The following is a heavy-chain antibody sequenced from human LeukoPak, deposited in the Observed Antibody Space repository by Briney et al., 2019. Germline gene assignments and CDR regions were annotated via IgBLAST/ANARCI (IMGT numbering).Heavy chain of an antibody. CDR3: AKEHWGVDSSPSYGMDV. Sequence: SGGSLRLSCAASGLTFGSYWMSWVRQAPGKGLEWVANIKEDGSEKHYVDSVKGRFTISRDNAKNSLYLQMNSLRAEDTALYYCAKEHWGVDSSPSYGMDVWGQGTTVTVSS. V-gene: IGHV3-7*03. CDR2: IKEDGSEK. CDR1: GLTFGSYW. J-gene: IGHJ6*02. D-gene: IGHD7-27*01.